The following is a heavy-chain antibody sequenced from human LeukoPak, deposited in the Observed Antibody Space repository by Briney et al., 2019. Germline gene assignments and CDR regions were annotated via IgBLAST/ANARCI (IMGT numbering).Heavy chain of an antibody. Sequence: PSETLSLTCTVSGGSISSYYWGWIRQPPGKGLEWIGYIYHSGNTYYNPSLKSRVTISIHNSKNQFSLKVNSVTAADTAVYYCARDRNYYDSSGPPYYYSALDVWGQGTTVTVSS. CDR2: IYHSGNT. D-gene: IGHD3-22*01. CDR3: ARDRNYYDSSGPPYYYSALDV. V-gene: IGHV4-59*01. CDR1: GGSISSYY. J-gene: IGHJ6*02.